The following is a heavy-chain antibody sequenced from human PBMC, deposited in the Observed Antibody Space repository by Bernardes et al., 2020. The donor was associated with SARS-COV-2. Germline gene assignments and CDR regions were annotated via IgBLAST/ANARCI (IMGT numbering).Heavy chain of an antibody. V-gene: IGHV1-24*01. CDR2: FDPEDGET. CDR3: ATSPPYGDRWFDP. Sequence: ASVKVSCKVSGYTLTELSMHWVRQAPGKGLEWMGGFDPEDGETIYAQKFEGRVTMTEDTSTDTAYMELSSLRSEDTAVYYCATSPPYGDRWFDPWGQGTLVTVSS. D-gene: IGHD4-17*01. CDR1: GYTLTELS. J-gene: IGHJ5*02.